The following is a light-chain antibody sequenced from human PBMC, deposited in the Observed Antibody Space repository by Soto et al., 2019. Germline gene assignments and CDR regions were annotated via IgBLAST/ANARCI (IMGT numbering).Light chain of an antibody. CDR1: QSVGRSY. Sequence: DIVLTQSPGTLSLSPGERATLSCRASQSVGRSYLAWYQQKPGQAPRLLISSVSKRATGIPDRFSGGGSGTDFTLTISRVEPEDFALYICQQYDGSPIXXXQGTRLEIK. V-gene: IGKV3-20*01. CDR3: QQYDGSPIX. J-gene: IGKJ5*01. CDR2: SVS.